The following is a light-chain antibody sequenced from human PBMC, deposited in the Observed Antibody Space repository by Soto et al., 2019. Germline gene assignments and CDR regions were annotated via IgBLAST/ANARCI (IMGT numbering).Light chain of an antibody. CDR1: QSVSSNY. Sequence: EIVLTQSPGTLSLSPGEGATLSCRASQSVSSNYLAWYQQKAGQAPRLLIYGASNRATGIPDRFSGSGSGTDFTLTISSLEPEDFAVYYCQQHSTSPTTFGQGTRVEIK. CDR2: GAS. CDR3: QQHSTSPTT. V-gene: IGKV3-20*01. J-gene: IGKJ1*01.